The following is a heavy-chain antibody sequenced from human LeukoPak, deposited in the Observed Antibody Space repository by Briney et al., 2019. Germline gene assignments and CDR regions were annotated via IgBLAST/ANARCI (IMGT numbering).Heavy chain of an antibody. Sequence: ASVKVSCTASRYTFTKYYINWGRQAPRQQLECVGIINPNGGSTSYAPTFHGRATVTRDTSTSTVYMELSSLRSEDTAMYYWARVHDYDDPGSSWFDPWGQGTLVIVSS. CDR1: RYTFTKYY. D-gene: IGHD4-17*01. CDR3: ARVHDYDDPGSSWFDP. J-gene: IGHJ5*02. CDR2: INPNGGST. V-gene: IGHV1-46*01.